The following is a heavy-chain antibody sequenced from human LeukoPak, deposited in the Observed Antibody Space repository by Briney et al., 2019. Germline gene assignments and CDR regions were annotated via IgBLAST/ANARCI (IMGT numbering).Heavy chain of an antibody. Sequence: GGSLRLPCAASGFTFSSYSMNWVRQAPGKGLEWVSSISSSSYIYYADSVEGRFTISRDNAKNSLYLQMNSLRAEDTAVYYCARNDRLIWGQGTMVTVSS. CDR3: ARNDRLI. CDR2: ISSSSYI. CDR1: GFTFSSYS. V-gene: IGHV3-21*01. D-gene: IGHD3-16*01. J-gene: IGHJ3*02.